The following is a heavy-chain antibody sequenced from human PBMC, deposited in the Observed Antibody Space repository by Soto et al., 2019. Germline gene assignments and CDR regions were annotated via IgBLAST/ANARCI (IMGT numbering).Heavy chain of an antibody. V-gene: IGHV3-33*01. J-gene: IGHJ4*02. D-gene: IGHD4-17*01. CDR2: IWYDGSNK. Sequence: QVQLVESGGGVVQPGRSLRLSCAASGFTFSSYGMHWVRQAPGKGLEWVAVIWYDGSNKYYADSVKGRFTISRDNSKNTLYLQMNSLRAEDTAVYYCARDPDYGGNLPLDYWGQGTLVTVSS. CDR1: GFTFSSYG. CDR3: ARDPDYGGNLPLDY.